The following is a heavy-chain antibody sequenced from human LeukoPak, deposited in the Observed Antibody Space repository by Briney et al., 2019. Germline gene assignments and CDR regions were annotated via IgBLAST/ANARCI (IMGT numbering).Heavy chain of an antibody. CDR3: ASSVVPAAISAFDI. Sequence: SVKVSCKASGGTFSSYAISWVRQAPGQGLEWMGGIIPIFGTANYAQKFQGRVTITADESTSTAYMELNSLRSEDTAVYYCASSVVPAAISAFDIWGQGTMVTVSS. J-gene: IGHJ3*02. D-gene: IGHD2-2*02. CDR1: GGTFSSYA. V-gene: IGHV1-69*13. CDR2: IIPIFGTA.